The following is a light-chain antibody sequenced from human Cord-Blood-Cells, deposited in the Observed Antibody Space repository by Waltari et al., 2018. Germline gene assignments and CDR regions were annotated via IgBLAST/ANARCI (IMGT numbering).Light chain of an antibody. V-gene: IGKV1-5*01. CDR1: PSISSW. CDR2: DAS. Sequence: DIQMTQSPSTLSASVGDRVTITCRASPSISSWLAWYQQKPGKAPKLLIYDASSLESGVPARFRVSGSGTEFTRTISSLQPDDFATYYGQQYNSYSHTFGQGTKLEIK. CDR3: QQYNSYSHT. J-gene: IGKJ2*01.